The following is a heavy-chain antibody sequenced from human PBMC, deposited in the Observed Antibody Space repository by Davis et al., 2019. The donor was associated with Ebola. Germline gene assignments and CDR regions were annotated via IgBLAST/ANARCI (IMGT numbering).Heavy chain of an antibody. CDR1: GFTFSSYW. J-gene: IGHJ4*02. V-gene: IGHV3-21*01. D-gene: IGHD4-17*01. CDR2: ISSSSSYI. Sequence: GGSLRLSCAASGFTFSSYWMSWVRQAPGKGLEWVSTISSSSSYIYYADSVKGRFTISRDNAKNSLYLQMNSLRAEDTAVYYCARDQYGDDAFDYWGQGTLVTVSS. CDR3: ARDQYGDDAFDY.